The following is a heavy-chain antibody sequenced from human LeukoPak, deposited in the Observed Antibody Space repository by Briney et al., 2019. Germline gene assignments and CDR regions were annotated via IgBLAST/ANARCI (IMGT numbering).Heavy chain of an antibody. CDR1: GYTSTSYG. D-gene: IGHD3-3*01. V-gene: IGHV1-2*02. Sequence: ASVKVSCKASGYTSTSYGISWVRQAPGQGLEWMGWINPNSGGTNYAQKFQGRVTMTRDTSISTAYMELSRLRSDDTAVYYCARDEDFGVVKDAFDIWGQGTMVTVSS. CDR3: ARDEDFGVVKDAFDI. J-gene: IGHJ3*02. CDR2: INPNSGGT.